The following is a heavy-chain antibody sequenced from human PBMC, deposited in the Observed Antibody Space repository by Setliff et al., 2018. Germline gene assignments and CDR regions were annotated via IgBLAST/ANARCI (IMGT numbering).Heavy chain of an antibody. D-gene: IGHD5-18*01. CDR2: VSNGGGAV. Sequence: PGGSLRLSCAASGFTFSTYRMHWVRQAPGKGLEWISYVSNGGGAVNYADSVKGRFTISRDNAKNSLHLQMNSLRAEDTAIYYCARDQGSFGYRAFDLWGQGTLVTVSS. CDR3: ARDQGSFGYRAFDL. CDR1: GFTFSTYR. J-gene: IGHJ4*02. V-gene: IGHV3-48*04.